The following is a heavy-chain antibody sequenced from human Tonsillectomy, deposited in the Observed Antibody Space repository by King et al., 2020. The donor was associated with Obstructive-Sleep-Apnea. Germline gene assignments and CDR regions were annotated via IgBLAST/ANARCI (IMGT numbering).Heavy chain of an antibody. J-gene: IGHJ2*01. D-gene: IGHD2-21*02. Sequence: QLQESGSGLVKTSETLSLTCTVSGGSISSRSYFWGWIRQPPGKGLEWIGSIYYSGSTYYKSSLKSRVTISVDTSKNQFSLKLTSVTAEDTAVYYCARVYCGGDCHFYWYFDLWGRGTLVTVSS. V-gene: IGHV4-39*07. CDR3: ARVYCGGDCHFYWYFDL. CDR1: GGSISSRSYF. CDR2: IYYSGST.